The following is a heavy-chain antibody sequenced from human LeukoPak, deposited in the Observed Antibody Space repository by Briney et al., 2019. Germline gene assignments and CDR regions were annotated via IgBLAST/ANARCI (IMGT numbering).Heavy chain of an antibody. CDR2: VYYSGST. CDR3: AGSVAGHLDTFDI. D-gene: IGHD6-19*01. Sequence: SETLSLTCTVSGGSISSYYWGWIRQPPGKGLEWIGSVYYSGSTYYNPSLKSRVTISVDTSRNQFSLKLSSVTAADTAVYYCAGSVAGHLDTFDIWGQGTMVTVSS. V-gene: IGHV4-39*01. CDR1: GGSISSYY. J-gene: IGHJ3*02.